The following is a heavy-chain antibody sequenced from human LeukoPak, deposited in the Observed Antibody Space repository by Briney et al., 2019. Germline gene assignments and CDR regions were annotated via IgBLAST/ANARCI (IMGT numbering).Heavy chain of an antibody. CDR2: ISTHSGGT. CDR3: ARVEYYYGSGSNEVAFDI. V-gene: IGHV1-18*01. J-gene: IGHJ3*02. D-gene: IGHD3-10*01. Sequence: RVASVKVSCKASGYSFTSHGISWVRQAPGQGPEWMGWISTHSGGTNYAQNFQGRVTMTTDTSTSTAYMELRSLRSDDTAVYYCARVEYYYGSGSNEVAFDIWGQGTMVTVSS. CDR1: GYSFTSHG.